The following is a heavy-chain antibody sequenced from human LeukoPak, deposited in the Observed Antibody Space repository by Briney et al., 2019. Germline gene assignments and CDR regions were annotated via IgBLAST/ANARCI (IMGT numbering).Heavy chain of an antibody. J-gene: IGHJ4*02. D-gene: IGHD6-13*01. CDR3: ARGLRYSSSWSPGNFDY. CDR1: GGSFSGYY. CDR2: INRSGST. V-gene: IGHV4-34*01. Sequence: SETLSLTCAVYGGSFSGYYWSWIRQPPGKGLEWIGEINRSGSTNYNPSLKSRVTISVDTSKNQFSLKLSSVTAADTAVYYCARGLRYSSSWSPGNFDYWGQGTLVTVSS.